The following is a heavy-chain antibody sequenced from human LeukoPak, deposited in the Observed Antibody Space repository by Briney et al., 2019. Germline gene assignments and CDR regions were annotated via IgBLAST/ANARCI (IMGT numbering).Heavy chain of an antibody. V-gene: IGHV3-7*03. J-gene: IGHJ4*02. CDR3: AGGDYFPRFDY. D-gene: IGHD4-17*01. CDR2: IKQDGSEK. CDR1: GFTFSSYW. Sequence: GGSLRLSCTASGFTFSSYWMTWVRQAPGKGLEWVANIKQDGSEKYYVDSVKGRFTISRDNSKNTLYLQMNSLRAEDTAVYYCAGGDYFPRFDYWGQGTLVTVSS.